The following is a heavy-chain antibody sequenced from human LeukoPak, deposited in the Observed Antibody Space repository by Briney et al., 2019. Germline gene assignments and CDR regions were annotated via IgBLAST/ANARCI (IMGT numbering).Heavy chain of an antibody. J-gene: IGHJ6*02. CDR2: IWFDGSNK. CDR1: GFIFSNDA. Sequence: GGSLRLSCAASGFIFSNDAMHWVRQAPGKGLEWVAFIWFDGSNKHYADSVKGRFTISRDNSEDTLYLQMNSLRAEDTAVYYCARETGSGYGMDVWGQGTTVTVSS. V-gene: IGHV3-33*01. CDR3: ARETGSGYGMDV. D-gene: IGHD3-10*01.